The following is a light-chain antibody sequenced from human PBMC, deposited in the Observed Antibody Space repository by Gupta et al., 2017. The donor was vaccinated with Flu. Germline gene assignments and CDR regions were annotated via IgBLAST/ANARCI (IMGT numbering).Light chain of an antibody. CDR3: QQYKSWPLT. V-gene: IGKV3-15*01. Sequence: EIVMTQSPATLSVSPGERATLSCRASQSVSSYLAWYQQKRGQPPRLLIYGASARATGTPARFSGSGSGTEFSLTISSLQSEDFVIYYCQQYKSWPLTFGGGTKVEIK. CDR2: GAS. J-gene: IGKJ4*01. CDR1: QSVSSY.